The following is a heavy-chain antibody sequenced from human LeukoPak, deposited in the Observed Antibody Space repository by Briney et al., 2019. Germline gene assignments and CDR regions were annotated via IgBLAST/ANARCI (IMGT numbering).Heavy chain of an antibody. CDR2: IHPGDSDT. Sequence: GESLKISCKASGYSIITSWFGWVRQLPGKAFEWRGIIHPGDSDTRYSPSFQGQVTISVDKSISTAYLQWSSLKASDTAMYYCARLKVVTSSYWYFDLWGRGTLVTVSS. D-gene: IGHD4-23*01. CDR1: GYSIITSW. V-gene: IGHV5-51*01. J-gene: IGHJ2*01. CDR3: ARLKVVTSSYWYFDL.